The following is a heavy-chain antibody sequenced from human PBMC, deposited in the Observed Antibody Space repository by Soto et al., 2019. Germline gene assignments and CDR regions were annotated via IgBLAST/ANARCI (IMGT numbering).Heavy chain of an antibody. Sequence: GGSLRLSCAASGFTFSSYAMSWVRQAPGKGLEWVSAISGSGGSTYYADSVKGRFTISRDNSKNTLYLQMNSLRAEDTAVYYCATRGIAVAMREEDAFDIWGQGTMVTVSS. V-gene: IGHV3-23*01. CDR2: ISGSGGST. D-gene: IGHD6-19*01. CDR3: ATRGIAVAMREEDAFDI. J-gene: IGHJ3*02. CDR1: GFTFSSYA.